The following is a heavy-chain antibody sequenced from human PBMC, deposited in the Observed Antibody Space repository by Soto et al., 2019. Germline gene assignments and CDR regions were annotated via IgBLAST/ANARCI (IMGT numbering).Heavy chain of an antibody. V-gene: IGHV4-39*01. CDR1: GGSISSSSYY. J-gene: IGHJ1*01. Sequence: QLQLQESGPALVKPSETLSLTCTVSGGSISSSSYYWGWIRQPPGRGLEWIGSIYYSGSTYYNPSLKSRVTISVDTSKNQFSLKLSSVTAADTAVYYCARLRSGSYYSPEYFQHWGQGTLVTVSS. CDR3: ARLRSGSYYSPEYFQH. CDR2: IYYSGST. D-gene: IGHD1-26*01.